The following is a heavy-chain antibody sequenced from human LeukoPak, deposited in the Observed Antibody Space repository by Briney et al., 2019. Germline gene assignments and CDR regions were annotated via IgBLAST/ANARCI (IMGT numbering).Heavy chain of an antibody. J-gene: IGHJ4*02. V-gene: IGHV5-51*01. CDR1: GYSFTSYW. CDR3: ARPRAPFTIFGVADY. D-gene: IGHD3-3*01. Sequence: GESLKISCKGSGYSFTSYWIAWVRQMPGKGLEWMGIIYPGDSDTRYSPSFQGQVSISADKSISTAYLQWGSLKASDTAMYYCARPRAPFTIFGVADYWGQGTLVTVSS. CDR2: IYPGDSDT.